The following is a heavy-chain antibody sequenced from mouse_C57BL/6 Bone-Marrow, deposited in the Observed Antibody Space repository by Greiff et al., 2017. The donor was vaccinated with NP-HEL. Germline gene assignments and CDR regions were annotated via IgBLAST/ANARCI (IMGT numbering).Heavy chain of an antibody. CDR3: ARHEGIYDGYFIYAMDY. CDR1: GYTFTEYT. CDR2: FYPGSGSI. V-gene: IGHV1-62-2*01. Sequence: VQLQQSGAELVKPGASVKLSCKASGYTFTEYTIHWVKQRSGQGLGWIGWFYPGSGSIKYNEKFKDKATLTADKSSSTVYMELSRLTSEDSAVYFCARHEGIYDGYFIYAMDYWGQGTSVTVSS. D-gene: IGHD2-3*01. J-gene: IGHJ4*01.